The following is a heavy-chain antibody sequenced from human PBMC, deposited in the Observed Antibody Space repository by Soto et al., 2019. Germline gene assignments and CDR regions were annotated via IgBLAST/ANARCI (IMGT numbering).Heavy chain of an antibody. V-gene: IGHV3-21*01. CDR1: GFTFSSYT. Sequence: GGSLRLSCAASGFTFSSYTVNWVRQAPGKGLEWVSSISSSGSYIHYADSVKGRFTISRDNAKNSLFLQMDSLRAEDTAVYYCARDVETSMDGLNYFDPWGQGTLVTVSS. CDR3: ARDVETSMDGLNYFDP. D-gene: IGHD5-18*01. CDR2: ISSSGSYI. J-gene: IGHJ5*02.